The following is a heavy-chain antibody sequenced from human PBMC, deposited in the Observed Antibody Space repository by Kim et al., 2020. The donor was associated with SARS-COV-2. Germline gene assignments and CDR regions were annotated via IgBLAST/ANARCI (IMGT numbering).Heavy chain of an antibody. D-gene: IGHD4-17*01. CDR1: GFTFSSYG. J-gene: IGHJ2*01. Sequence: GGSLRLSCAASGFTFSSYGMHWVRQAPGKGLEWVAVISYDGSNKYYADSVKGRFTISRDNSKNTLYLQMNSLRAEDTAVYYCAKDPGYGDYQDWYFDLWGRGTLVTVSS. CDR2: ISYDGSNK. CDR3: AKDPGYGDYQDWYFDL. V-gene: IGHV3-30*18.